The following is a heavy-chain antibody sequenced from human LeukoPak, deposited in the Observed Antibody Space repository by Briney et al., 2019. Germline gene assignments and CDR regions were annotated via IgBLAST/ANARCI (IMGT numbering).Heavy chain of an antibody. CDR3: ARDLWSPVDF. CDR2: ISSSSIYI. CDR1: GFTFSSYN. D-gene: IGHD2-21*01. J-gene: IGHJ4*02. V-gene: IGHV3-21*01. Sequence: GGSLSLSCAAPGFTFSSYNMNWVRQAPGKGLEWVSCISSSSIYIYYADSVKGRFTISRDNAKNSLYLQMNSLRAEDTAVYYCARDLWSPVDFWGQGTLVTVSS.